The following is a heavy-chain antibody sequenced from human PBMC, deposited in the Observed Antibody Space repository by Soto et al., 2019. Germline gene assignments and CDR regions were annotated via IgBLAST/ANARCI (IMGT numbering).Heavy chain of an antibody. CDR3: AKGCEQLLFDYCYYRMDV. V-gene: IGHV3-30*18. D-gene: IGHD2-2*01. Sequence: QVQLVESGGGVVQPGGSLRLSCEASGFTFSKLGIHWVRQAPGKELEWVAVVSYDGSFKYYADSVKGRFTISRDNSKNTLYLQMRSLRPDDKALYYCAKGCEQLLFDYCYYRMDVWGQGTTVTVSS. CDR2: VSYDGSFK. J-gene: IGHJ6*02. CDR1: GFTFSKLG.